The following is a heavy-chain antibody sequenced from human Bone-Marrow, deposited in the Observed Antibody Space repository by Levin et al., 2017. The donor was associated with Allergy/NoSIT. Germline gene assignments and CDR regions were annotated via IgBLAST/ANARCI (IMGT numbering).Heavy chain of an antibody. CDR1: GGSINSASHY. Sequence: SETLSLTCTVSGGSINSASHYWTLIRQHPGKGLEWIGNIYYSGSTSYNPSLQTRLSISLDTSKNQFSLNLSSVTAADTALYYCAREGVVVVPAAMWGGEPLSDFYYYFFMDVWGKGTTVTVSS. D-gene: IGHD2-2*01. CDR2: IYYSGST. CDR3: AREGVVVVPAAMWGGEPLSDFYYYFFMDV. V-gene: IGHV4-31*03. J-gene: IGHJ6*03.